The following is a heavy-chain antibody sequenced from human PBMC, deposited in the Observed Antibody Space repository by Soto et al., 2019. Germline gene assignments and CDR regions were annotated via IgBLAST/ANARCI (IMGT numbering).Heavy chain of an antibody. J-gene: IGHJ4*02. CDR3: SRHRGPSGPDS. Sequence: QVQLLESGPGQVKPSETLSLTCTVSGDSISSSPYYWGWIRRPPGKGLEWIGSMYYSGNSYYNPSLKGRVTMSVDSSKNQFSLSLSSVTAADTAVFYCSRHRGPSGPDSWGQGTLVTVSS. CDR1: GDSISSSPYY. D-gene: IGHD3-10*01. V-gene: IGHV4-39*01. CDR2: MYYSGNS.